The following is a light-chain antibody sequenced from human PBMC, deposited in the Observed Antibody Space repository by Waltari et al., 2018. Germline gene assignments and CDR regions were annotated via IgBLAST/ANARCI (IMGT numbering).Light chain of an antibody. CDR2: AAS. Sequence: DIQMTQSPSSLSASVGDRVTITCRASQSISNCLNWYHQRPGKAPQLLIFAASSLQTGVPSRFSCSGSGTDFTLTISSLQPEDFATYYCQQSYTSPQYTFGQGTKLDIK. J-gene: IGKJ2*01. CDR3: QQSYTSPQYT. CDR1: QSISNC. V-gene: IGKV1-39*01.